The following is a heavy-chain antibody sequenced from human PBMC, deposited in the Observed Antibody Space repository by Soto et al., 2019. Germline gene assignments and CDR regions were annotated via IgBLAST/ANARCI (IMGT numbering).Heavy chain of an antibody. D-gene: IGHD6-19*01. J-gene: IGHJ4*01. V-gene: IGHV3-23*01. CDR3: AKLSSGFYNYFDH. CDR1: GITFSGYA. Sequence: PGGSLRLSCAATGITFSGYAMSGVRQAPEKGLEWVSTISGSGGSTYYADSVTGRFTISRDKSKNTVYLQMDSLRAEDTAVYYCAKLSSGFYNYFDHWGHGTLAPLSS. CDR2: ISGSGGST.